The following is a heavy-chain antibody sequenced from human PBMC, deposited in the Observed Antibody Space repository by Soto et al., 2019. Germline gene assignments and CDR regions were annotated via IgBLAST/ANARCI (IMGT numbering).Heavy chain of an antibody. Sequence: SETLSLTCTVSGGSISSYYWSWIRQPPGKGPEWIGYIYYSGSTNYNPSLKSRVTISVDTSKNQFSLKLSSVTAADTAVYYCARDYSSSWSREGWFDPWGQGTLVTVSS. J-gene: IGHJ5*02. CDR3: ARDYSSSWSREGWFDP. D-gene: IGHD6-13*01. V-gene: IGHV4-59*01. CDR1: GGSISSYY. CDR2: IYYSGST.